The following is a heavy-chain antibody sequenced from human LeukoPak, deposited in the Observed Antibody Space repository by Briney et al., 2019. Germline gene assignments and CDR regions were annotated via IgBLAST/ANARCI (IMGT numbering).Heavy chain of an antibody. CDR2: ISSSGRTT. CDR1: GFTFSDSH. Sequence: PGGSLRLSCAASGFTFSDSHMAWIRQAPGKGLEWVSYISSSGRTTYYADSVKGRVTISRDNAKNSLYLQMNSLRAEDTAMYYCAGDRAGTVPTFDYWGERTLVTVSS. J-gene: IGHJ4*02. CDR3: AGDRAGTVPTFDY. D-gene: IGHD4-17*01. V-gene: IGHV3-11*04.